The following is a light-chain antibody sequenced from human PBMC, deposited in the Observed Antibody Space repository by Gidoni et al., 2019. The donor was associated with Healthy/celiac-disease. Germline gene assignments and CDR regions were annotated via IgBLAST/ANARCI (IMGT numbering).Light chain of an antibody. CDR3: AAWDDSLSGYV. J-gene: IGLJ1*01. CDR1: SSNIGSNY. CDR2: SNN. Sequence: QSVLTQPPSASGTPGQRVTISCSGSSSNIGSNYVYWYQQLPGTAPKLLIYSNNQRPSGVPDRFSGSKSGTSASLPISGLRSEDEADYYCAAWDDSLSGYVFGTGTKVTVL. V-gene: IGLV1-47*02.